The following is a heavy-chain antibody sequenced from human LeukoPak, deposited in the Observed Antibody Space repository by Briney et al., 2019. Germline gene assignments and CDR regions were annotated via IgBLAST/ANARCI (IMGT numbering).Heavy chain of an antibody. CDR1: GFTFSNYG. CDR2: ISSSSSSI. CDR3: ARGGAARPDY. Sequence: GGSLRLSCAASGFTFSNYGMDWVRLAPGKGLEWVSYISSSSSSIYYADSVKGRFTISRDNAKNSLFLQMNSLRAEDTAVYYCARGGAARPDYWGQGTLVTVSS. J-gene: IGHJ4*02. D-gene: IGHD6-6*01. V-gene: IGHV3-48*01.